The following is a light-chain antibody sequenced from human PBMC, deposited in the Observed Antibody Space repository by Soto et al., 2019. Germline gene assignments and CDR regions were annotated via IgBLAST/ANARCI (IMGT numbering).Light chain of an antibody. CDR2: GAS. Sequence: EIVMTQSPATLSVSPGERATLSCRASQSVSNNLAWFQQKPGQAPRLLICGASTRAPGIPARFSGSGSGTEFTLTISSLQSEDFAVYYCQQYNNWPPITFGQGTRLEIK. CDR1: QSVSNN. CDR3: QQYNNWPPIT. J-gene: IGKJ5*01. V-gene: IGKV3-15*01.